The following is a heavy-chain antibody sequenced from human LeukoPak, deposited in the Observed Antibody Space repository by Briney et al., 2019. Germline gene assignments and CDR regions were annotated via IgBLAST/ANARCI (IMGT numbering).Heavy chain of an antibody. CDR2: INNNGGST. D-gene: IGHD3-9*01. Sequence: GGSLRLSCSASGFTFSSYSMHWVRQAPGKGLEYVSAINNNGGSTYYADSVKGRFTISRDNSRNTLYLQMSSLRAEDTAVYYCAKEGVFSAYYFDYWGQGTLVTVSS. CDR1: GFTFSSYS. J-gene: IGHJ4*02. CDR3: AKEGVFSAYYFDY. V-gene: IGHV3-64D*09.